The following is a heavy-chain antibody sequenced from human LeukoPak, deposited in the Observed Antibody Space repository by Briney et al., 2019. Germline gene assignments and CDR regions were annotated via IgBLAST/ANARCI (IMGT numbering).Heavy chain of an antibody. CDR3: ARDQGDPLGSGWRDYYYYGMDV. CDR2: IIPIFGTA. J-gene: IGHJ6*04. V-gene: IGHV1-69*13. Sequence: SVKVSCKASGGTFSSYAISWVRQAPGQGLEWMGGIIPIFGTANYAQKFQGRVTITADESTSTAYLELSSLRSEDTAVYYCARDQGDPLGSGWRDYYYYGMDVWGKGTTVTVSS. CDR1: GGTFSSYA. D-gene: IGHD6-19*01.